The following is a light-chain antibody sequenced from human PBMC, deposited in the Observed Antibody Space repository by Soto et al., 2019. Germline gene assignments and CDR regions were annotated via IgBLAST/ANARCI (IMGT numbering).Light chain of an antibody. J-gene: IGKJ5*01. CDR1: QSISGN. V-gene: IGKV3-15*01. Sequence: EIVMTQSPGTLSVSPGERATLSCRASQSISGNLVWYQQKPGQAPRLIIYGASTRATGIPARFSGSVSGTEFTLTISSLQSEDFAVDYCQQYNNWPQITFGQGTRLEIK. CDR3: QQYNNWPQIT. CDR2: GAS.